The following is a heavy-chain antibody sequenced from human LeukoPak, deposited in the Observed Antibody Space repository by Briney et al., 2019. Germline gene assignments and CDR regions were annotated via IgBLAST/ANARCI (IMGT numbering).Heavy chain of an antibody. V-gene: IGHV1-69*01. Sequence: ASVKVSCKASGGTFSSYAISWVRQAPGQGLEWMGGIIPIFGLANYAQKFQGRVTITADESTSTAYMELTSLRSEDTAVYYCARDKGPGHRRGRYYYMDVWGRGTTVTVSS. CDR1: GGTFSSYA. CDR3: ARDKGPGHRRGRYYYMDV. J-gene: IGHJ6*03. CDR2: IIPIFGLA.